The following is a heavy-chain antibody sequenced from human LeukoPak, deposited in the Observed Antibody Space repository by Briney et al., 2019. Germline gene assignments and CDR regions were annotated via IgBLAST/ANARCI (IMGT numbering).Heavy chain of an antibody. J-gene: IGHJ4*02. V-gene: IGHV4-39*07. CDR2: VYYTGTT. CDR3: ARAVYYDSVSGNYRTVNYFDS. D-gene: IGHD3-16*02. Sequence: SETLSLTCTASGAPINNKNYYWAWVRQPPGKPLEWIGAVYYTGTTYYNPSLKSPVTISIDTFKNQFSLRLSSVTAADTAIYYCARAVYYDSVSGNYRTVNYFDSWGQGNLVTVSS. CDR1: GAPINNKNYY.